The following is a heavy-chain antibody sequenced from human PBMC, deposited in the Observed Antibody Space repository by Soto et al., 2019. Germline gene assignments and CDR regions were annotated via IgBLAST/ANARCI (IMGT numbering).Heavy chain of an antibody. Sequence: SETLSLTCTVSGGSISSGGYYWSWIRQHPGKGLEWIGYIYYSGSTYYNPSLKSRVTISVDTSKNQFSLKLSSVTAADTAVYYCARDLTSKAARPPNWFDPWGQGSLVTVSS. CDR1: GGSISSGGYY. D-gene: IGHD6-6*01. V-gene: IGHV4-31*03. CDR3: ARDLTSKAARPPNWFDP. CDR2: IYYSGST. J-gene: IGHJ5*02.